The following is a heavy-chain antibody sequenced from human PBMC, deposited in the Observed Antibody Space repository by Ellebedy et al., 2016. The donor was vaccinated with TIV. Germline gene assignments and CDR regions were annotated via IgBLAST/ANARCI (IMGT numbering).Heavy chain of an antibody. CDR1: GFTFSNYA. CDR2: ISGTGGTT. D-gene: IGHD2-2*01. J-gene: IGHJ4*02. Sequence: PGGSLRLSCAASGFTFSNYAMSWVRQAPGMGLEWVSTISGTGGTTYYADSVKGRFTISRDNSKNTLYLQMNSLRVEDTAVYYCARDTQFRTISCLDYWGQGTLVTVSS. V-gene: IGHV3-23*01. CDR3: ARDTQFRTISCLDY.